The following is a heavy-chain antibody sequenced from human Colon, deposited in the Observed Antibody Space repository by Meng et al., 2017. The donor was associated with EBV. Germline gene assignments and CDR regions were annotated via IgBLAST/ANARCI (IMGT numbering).Heavy chain of an antibody. V-gene: IGHV4-30-2*01. CDR3: AREAQQSGYFDP. CDR2: IFHSGST. Sequence: QLELLQHCSGRVSPSPTLSLTGVVCAGSIISGVYCWTWIRQPPGRVLECSENIFHSGSTYTNPSLKSRITTSVDRSKNQFSLRLSFVTAAYTAVYYWAREAQQSGYFDPWGPGTLVTVSS. CDR1: AGSIISGVYC. J-gene: IGHJ4*02. D-gene: IGHD6-13*01.